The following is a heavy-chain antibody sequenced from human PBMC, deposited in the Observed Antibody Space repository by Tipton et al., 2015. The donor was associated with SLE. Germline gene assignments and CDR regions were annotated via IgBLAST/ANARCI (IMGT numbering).Heavy chain of an antibody. CDR3: ATPGYFGSGSSVSY. Sequence: LRLSCSVSGGSISSSSYYWGWIRQPPGKGLEWIGSLYYSGYTYYNPSLKSRVTMSIDTSKNHFSLKLSSVTAADTAVYYCATPGYFGSGSSVSYWGQGMLVTISS. V-gene: IGHV4-39*07. J-gene: IGHJ4*02. D-gene: IGHD3-10*01. CDR1: GGSISSSSYY. CDR2: LYYSGYT.